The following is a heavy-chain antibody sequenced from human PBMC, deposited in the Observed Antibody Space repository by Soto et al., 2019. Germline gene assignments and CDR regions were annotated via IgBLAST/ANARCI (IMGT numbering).Heavy chain of an antibody. CDR3: ARRGYGFDY. D-gene: IGHD4-17*01. V-gene: IGHV3-48*01. CDR1: GFTFSSYS. CDR2: ISSSSSTI. J-gene: IGHJ4*02. Sequence: GGSLRLSCAASGFTFSSYSMNWVRQAPGKGLEWVSYISSSSSTIYYADSVKGRFTISRDNAKNSLYLQMNSLRAEDTAVYYCARRGYGFDYWGQGTLVTVSS.